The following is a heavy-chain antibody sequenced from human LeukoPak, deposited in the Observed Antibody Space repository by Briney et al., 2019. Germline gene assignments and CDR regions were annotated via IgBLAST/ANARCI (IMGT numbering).Heavy chain of an antibody. D-gene: IGHD3-22*01. V-gene: IGHV3-74*01. J-gene: IGHJ4*02. Sequence: GGSLRLSCAASGFTFSTYWMHWVRQVPGKGLVWVSRINSDGSITTYADSVKGRFTISRDNSKNTLYVQLNTLRAEDTAVYYCAKDAFHDTSTYYSPFDYWGQGTLVTVSS. CDR2: INSDGSIT. CDR3: AKDAFHDTSTYYSPFDY. CDR1: GFTFSTYW.